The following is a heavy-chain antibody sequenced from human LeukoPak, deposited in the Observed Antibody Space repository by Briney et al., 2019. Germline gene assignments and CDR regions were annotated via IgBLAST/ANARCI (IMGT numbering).Heavy chain of an antibody. CDR2: IHYSGST. CDR1: GGSISSYY. J-gene: IGHJ5*02. CDR3: ARLTMVRGIITTMWFDP. D-gene: IGHD3-10*01. V-gene: IGHV4-59*01. Sequence: SETLSLTCTVSGGSISSYYWSWIRQPPGKELEWIGYIHYSGSTNYNPSLKSRVTMSVDTSKNQFSLKLSSVTAADTAVYYCARLTMVRGIITTMWFDPWGQGTLVTVSS.